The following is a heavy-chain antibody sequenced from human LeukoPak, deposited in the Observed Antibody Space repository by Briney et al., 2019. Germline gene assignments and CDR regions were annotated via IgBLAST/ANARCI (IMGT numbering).Heavy chain of an antibody. D-gene: IGHD3-10*01. Sequence: SETLSLTCTVSGGSINSYYWSWIRQPPGKGLEWIGSIYYSGSTYYNPSLKSRVTISVGTSKNQFSLKLNSVTATDTAVYYCARHYGPWGQGTLVTVSS. J-gene: IGHJ4*02. V-gene: IGHV4-39*01. CDR1: GGSINSYY. CDR3: ARHYGP. CDR2: IYYSGST.